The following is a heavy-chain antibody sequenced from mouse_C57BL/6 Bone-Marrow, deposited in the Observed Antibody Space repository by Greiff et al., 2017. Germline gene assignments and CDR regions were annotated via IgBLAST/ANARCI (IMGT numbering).Heavy chain of an antibody. CDR1: GYAFSSSW. CDR3: AREDITTNYYAMDY. CDR2: ISPGDGDT. D-gene: IGHD1-1*01. J-gene: IGHJ4*01. Sequence: VQLQESGPELVKPGASVKISCKASGYAFSSSWMNWVKQRPGKGLEWIGRISPGDGDTNYNGKFKGKATLTADKSSSTAYMQLSSLTSEDSAVYFCAREDITTNYYAMDYWGQGTSVTVSS. V-gene: IGHV1-82*01.